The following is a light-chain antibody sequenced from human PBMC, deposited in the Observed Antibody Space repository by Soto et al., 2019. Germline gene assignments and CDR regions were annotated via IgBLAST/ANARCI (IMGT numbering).Light chain of an antibody. J-gene: IGKJ3*01. Sequence: EIVLTQSPGTLSLSPGERATLSCTASQSVTSSCLAWYQRRPGRAPRLLIHTTSIRATDIPDRFSGSGSGTDFTLTISRLEPEDSGVYYCQQYNGSPLFSFGPGTRVDI. CDR3: QQYNGSPLFS. V-gene: IGKV3-20*01. CDR2: TTS. CDR1: QSVTSSC.